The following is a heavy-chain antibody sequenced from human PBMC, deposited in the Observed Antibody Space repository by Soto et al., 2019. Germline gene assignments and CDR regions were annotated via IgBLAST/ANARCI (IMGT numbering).Heavy chain of an antibody. V-gene: IGHV3-23*01. CDR1: GFTFNMYA. CDR3: ARTITGYFWAGAY. CDR2: IGGSGANT. Sequence: LRLSCAASGFTFNMYAISWVRQAPGKGLEWVAGIGGSGANTYYADFVKGRFTISRDNPKNTLYLQMDSLRAEDTATYYCARTITGYFWAGAYWGRGTLVTVSS. D-gene: IGHD1-1*01. J-gene: IGHJ4*02.